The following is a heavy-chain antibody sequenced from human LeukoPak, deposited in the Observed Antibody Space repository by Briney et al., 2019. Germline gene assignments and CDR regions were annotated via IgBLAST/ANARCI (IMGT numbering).Heavy chain of an antibody. CDR3: AKSRGSGTYLYYFDS. Sequence: GGSLRLSCAASGFTFRTYGMHWVRQAPGKGLEWVAFIHYDGNNKNYAASVRGRFTISRDISKNTLYLQMSSLRPEDTAVYYCAKSRGSGTYLYYFDSWGQGTLVTVSS. D-gene: IGHD3-10*01. CDR2: IHYDGNNK. V-gene: IGHV3-30*02. J-gene: IGHJ4*02. CDR1: GFTFRTYG.